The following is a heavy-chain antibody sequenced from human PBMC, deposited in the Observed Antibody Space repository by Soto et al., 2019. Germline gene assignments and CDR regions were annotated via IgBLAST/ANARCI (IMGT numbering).Heavy chain of an antibody. D-gene: IGHD6-13*01. CDR1: GFTFSSYG. CDR2: IWYDGSNK. J-gene: IGHJ6*02. V-gene: IGHV3-33*01. CDR3: ARGGIAAAGTEYYGMDV. Sequence: GGSLRLSCAASGFTFSSYGMHWVRQAPGKGLEWVAVIWYDGSNKYYADSVKGRFTISRDNSKNTLYLQMNSLRAEDTAVYYCARGGIAAAGTEYYGMDVWGQGTTVTVS.